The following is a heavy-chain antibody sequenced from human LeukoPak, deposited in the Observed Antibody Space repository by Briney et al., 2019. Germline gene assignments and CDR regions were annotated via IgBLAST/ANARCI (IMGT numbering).Heavy chain of an antibody. CDR3: ARAKGGWYSYWYFDL. CDR2: INTSGST. CDR1: GGSIGTYY. V-gene: IGHV4-4*07. D-gene: IGHD6-19*01. J-gene: IGHJ2*01. Sequence: SETLSLTCSVSGGSIGTYYWSWIRQPAGKGLEWIGRINTSGSTNYNPSLKSRVTMSVDTSKNQFSLKLNSVTAADTAVYYCARAKGGWYSYWYFDLCGRGTLVTVSS.